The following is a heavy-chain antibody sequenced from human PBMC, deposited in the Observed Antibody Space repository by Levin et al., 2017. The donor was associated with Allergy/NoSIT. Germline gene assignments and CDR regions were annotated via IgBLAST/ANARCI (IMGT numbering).Heavy chain of an antibody. CDR3: AHRGESSIVGAEYGY. J-gene: IGHJ4*02. D-gene: IGHD1-26*01. V-gene: IGHV2-5*02. CDR1: GFSLSTSGVG. CDR2: IYWDDDK. Sequence: KWSGPTLVKPTQTLTLTCTFSGFSLSTSGVGVGWIRQPPGKALEWLALIYWDDDKRYSPSLKSRLTITKDTSKNQVVLTMTNMDTVDTATDYCAHRGESSIVGAEYGYWGQGTLVTVSS.